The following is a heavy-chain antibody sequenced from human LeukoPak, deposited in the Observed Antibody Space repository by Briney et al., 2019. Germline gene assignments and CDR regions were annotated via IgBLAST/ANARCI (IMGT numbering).Heavy chain of an antibody. CDR3: ARGPSELGAFDI. Sequence: ASVKVSCKASGGTFSSYAISWVRQAPGQGLEWMGRIIPIFGTANYAQKFQGRVTITTDESTSTAYMELSSLRSEDTAVYYCARGPSELGAFDIWGQGTMVTVSS. CDR1: GGTFSSYA. V-gene: IGHV1-69*05. CDR2: IIPIFGTA. J-gene: IGHJ3*02. D-gene: IGHD1-26*01.